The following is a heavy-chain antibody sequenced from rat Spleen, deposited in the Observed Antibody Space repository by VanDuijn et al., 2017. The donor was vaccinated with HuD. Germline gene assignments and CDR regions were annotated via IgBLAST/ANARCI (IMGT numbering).Heavy chain of an antibody. D-gene: IGHD1-12*02. J-gene: IGHJ2*01. CDR2: ISPSGGST. V-gene: IGHV5-25*01. CDR1: GFTFSNYD. CDR3: ARGSLTMMVVITTDFDY. Sequence: EVQLVESGGGLVQPGRSLKLSCAASGFTFSNYDMAWVRQAPTKGLEWVASISPSGGSTYYRDSVKGRFTVSRDNAKSTLYLQMDSLRSEDTATYYCARGSLTMMVVITTDFDYWGQGVMVTVSS.